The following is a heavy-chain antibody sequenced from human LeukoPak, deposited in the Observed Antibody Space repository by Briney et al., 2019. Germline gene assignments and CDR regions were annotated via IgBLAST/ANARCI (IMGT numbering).Heavy chain of an antibody. CDR3: ANQAGYDAFDI. J-gene: IGHJ3*02. CDR2: ISYDGSNK. CDR1: GFTFTSYW. Sequence: GGSLRLSCAASGFTFTSYWMGWVRQAPGKGLEWVAVISYDGSNKYYADSVKGRFTISRDNSKNTLYLQMNSLRAEDTAVYYCANQAGYDAFDIWGQGTMVTVSS. D-gene: IGHD6-13*01. V-gene: IGHV3-30*18.